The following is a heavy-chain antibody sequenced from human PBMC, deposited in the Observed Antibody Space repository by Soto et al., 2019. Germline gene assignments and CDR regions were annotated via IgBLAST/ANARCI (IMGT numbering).Heavy chain of an antibody. D-gene: IGHD1-7*01. CDR2: ISGSGGST. V-gene: IGHV3-23*01. J-gene: IGHJ4*02. CDR1: GFTFTNYA. Sequence: GGSLRLSCVASGFTFTNYAMSWVRQAPGKGLEWVSVISGSGGSTYYADSVKGRFTISRDNSKNTLYLQMNSLRAEDTAVYYCAKGGAYNWNYLYYFDYWGQGTLVTVSS. CDR3: AKGGAYNWNYLYYFDY.